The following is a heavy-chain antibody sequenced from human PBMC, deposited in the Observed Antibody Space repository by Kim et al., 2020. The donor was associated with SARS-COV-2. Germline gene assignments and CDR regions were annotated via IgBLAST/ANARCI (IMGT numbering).Heavy chain of an antibody. D-gene: IGHD3-16*01. CDR2: SGGDT. CDR3: ADIYDFDV. V-gene: IGHV3-53*01. J-gene: IGHJ6*02. Sequence: SGGDTCYADSVGGRYSIPRDNSKNTLYLHRNSLRAQDTAVYYCADIYDFDVWGQGTTVTVSS.